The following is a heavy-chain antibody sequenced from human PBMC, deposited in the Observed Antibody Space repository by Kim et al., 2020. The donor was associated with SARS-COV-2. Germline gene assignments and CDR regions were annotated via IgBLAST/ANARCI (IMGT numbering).Heavy chain of an antibody. Sequence: SVKVSCKASGGTFSSYAISWVRQAPGQGLEWMGGIIPIFGTANYAQKFQGRVTITADESTSTAYMELSSLRSEDTAVYYCARQIKAGNWVGLGYFDYWGQGTLVTVSS. CDR3: ARQIKAGNWVGLGYFDY. V-gene: IGHV1-69*13. D-gene: IGHD7-27*01. CDR1: GGTFSSYA. J-gene: IGHJ4*02. CDR2: IIPIFGTA.